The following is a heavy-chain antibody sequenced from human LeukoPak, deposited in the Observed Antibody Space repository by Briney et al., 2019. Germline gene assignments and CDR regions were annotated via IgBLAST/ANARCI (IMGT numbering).Heavy chain of an antibody. J-gene: IGHJ4*02. CDR1: AFTFSDYS. D-gene: IGHD1-26*01. CDR3: ARDRIRSGSYYFDY. Sequence: GGSLRLSCAASAFTFSDYSMNWVRQAPGKGLEWVSYISGRSSTIYYADSVKGRFTISRDNAKNSMYLQMNSLRAEDTAVYYCARDRIRSGSYYFDYWGQGTLVTVSS. V-gene: IGHV3-48*01. CDR2: ISGRSSTI.